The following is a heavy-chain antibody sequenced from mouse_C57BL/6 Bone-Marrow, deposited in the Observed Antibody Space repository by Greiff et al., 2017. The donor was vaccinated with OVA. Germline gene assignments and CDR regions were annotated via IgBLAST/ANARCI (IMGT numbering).Heavy chain of an antibody. CDR3: ARDGSYGSSY. J-gene: IGHJ2*01. CDR1: GYSITSGYY. D-gene: IGHD1-1*01. Sequence: ESGPGLVKPSQSLSLTCSVTGYSITSGYYWNWIRQFPGNKLEWMGYISYDGSNNYNPSLKNRISITRDTSKNQFFLKLNSVTTEDTATYYCARDGSYGSSYWGQGTTLTVSS. CDR2: ISYDGSN. V-gene: IGHV3-6*01.